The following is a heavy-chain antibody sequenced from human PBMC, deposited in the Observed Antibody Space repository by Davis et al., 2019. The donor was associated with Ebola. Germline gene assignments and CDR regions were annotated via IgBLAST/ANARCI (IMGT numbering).Heavy chain of an antibody. CDR3: ARAAAWVGATHY. V-gene: IGHV4-59*01. J-gene: IGHJ4*02. Sequence: SLRGRVTISIDTSKNQFSLKLSSVTAADTAVYYCARAAAWVGATHYWGQGTLVTVSS. D-gene: IGHD1-26*01.